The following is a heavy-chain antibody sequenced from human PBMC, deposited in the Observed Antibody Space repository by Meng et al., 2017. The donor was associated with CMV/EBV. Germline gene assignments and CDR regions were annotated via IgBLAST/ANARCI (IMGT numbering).Heavy chain of an antibody. CDR3: AELQPVRGGFGY. CDR1: GFPFSSYA. J-gene: IGHJ4*02. Sequence: GQLVGFGRGGVQPGRSLGLALACSGFPFSSYAMHWVRQAPGQGLEWVAVISYDGSNKYYADSVKGRFTISRDNSKNTLYLQMYSLRAEDTAVYYCAELQPVRGGFGYWGQGTLVTVSS. V-gene: IGHV3-30-3*01. CDR2: ISYDGSNK. D-gene: IGHD6-13*01.